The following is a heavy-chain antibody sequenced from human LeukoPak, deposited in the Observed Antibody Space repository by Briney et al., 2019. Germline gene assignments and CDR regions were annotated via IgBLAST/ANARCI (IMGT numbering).Heavy chain of an antibody. J-gene: IGHJ4*02. Sequence: GGSLRLSCAASGFTFSSYGMHWVRQAPGKGLVWVSRINSDGSSTSYADSVKGRFTISRDNAKNTLYLQMNSLRAEDTAVYYCARPVYCSGGSCYSSFDYWGQGTLVTVSS. CDR1: GFTFSSYG. CDR2: INSDGSST. CDR3: ARPVYCSGGSCYSSFDY. D-gene: IGHD2-15*01. V-gene: IGHV3-74*01.